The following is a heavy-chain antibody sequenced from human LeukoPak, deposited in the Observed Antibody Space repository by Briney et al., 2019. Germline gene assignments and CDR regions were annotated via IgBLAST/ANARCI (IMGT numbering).Heavy chain of an antibody. D-gene: IGHD3-22*01. Sequence: ASVKVSCKASGGTFSSHAISWVRQAPGQGLEWMGGIIPIFGTANYAQKLQGRVTITADESTSTAYMELSSLRSEDTAVYYCARPSSYYDSSGYLDYWGQGTLVTVSS. V-gene: IGHV1-69*13. J-gene: IGHJ4*02. CDR3: ARPSSYYDSSGYLDY. CDR1: GGTFSSHA. CDR2: IIPIFGTA.